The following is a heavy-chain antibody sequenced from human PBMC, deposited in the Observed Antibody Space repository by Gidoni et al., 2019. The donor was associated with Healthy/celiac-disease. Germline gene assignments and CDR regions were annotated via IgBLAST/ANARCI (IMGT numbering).Heavy chain of an antibody. CDR2: IYYSGST. J-gene: IGHJ4*02. Sequence: QLQLQESGPGLVQPSETLSLTCTVSGGSISSSSYYWGWIRQPPGKGLEWIGGIYYSGSTYYNPSLKSRVTISVDTSKNQFSLKLGSVTAADTAVYYCAYCGGDCYSLFDYWGQGTLVTVSS. CDR3: AYCGGDCYSLFDY. V-gene: IGHV4-39*01. CDR1: GGSISSSSYY. D-gene: IGHD2-21*01.